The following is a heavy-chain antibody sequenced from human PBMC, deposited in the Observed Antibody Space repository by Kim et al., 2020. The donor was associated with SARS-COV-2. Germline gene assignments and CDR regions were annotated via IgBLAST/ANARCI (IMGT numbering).Heavy chain of an antibody. CDR2: IYSGGST. Sequence: GGSLRLSCAASGFTVSSNYMSWVRQAPGKGLEWVSVIYSGGSTYYADSVKGRFTISRHNSKNTLYLQMNSLRAEDTAVYYCAIHHGWFGELLYHYYYGMDVWGQGTTVTVSS. CDR3: AIHHGWFGELLYHYYYGMDV. J-gene: IGHJ6*02. CDR1: GFTVSSNY. D-gene: IGHD3-10*01. V-gene: IGHV3-53*04.